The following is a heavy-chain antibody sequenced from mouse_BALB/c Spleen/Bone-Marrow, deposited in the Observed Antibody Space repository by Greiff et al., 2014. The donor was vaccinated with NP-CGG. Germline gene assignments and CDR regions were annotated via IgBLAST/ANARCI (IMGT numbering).Heavy chain of an antibody. D-gene: IGHD2-2*01. CDR1: GYTLTNYW. Sequence: DLVKPGASVKLSCKTSGYTLTNYWINWIKQRPGQGLEWLGRIAPGSGSTYYNEMFKVKAPLTVDTSSSTAYIQLSSLSSEDSAVYFCARERYGYDGWYFDVWGAGTTVTVSS. CDR3: ARERYGYDGWYFDV. V-gene: IGHV1S41*01. J-gene: IGHJ1*01. CDR2: IAPGSGST.